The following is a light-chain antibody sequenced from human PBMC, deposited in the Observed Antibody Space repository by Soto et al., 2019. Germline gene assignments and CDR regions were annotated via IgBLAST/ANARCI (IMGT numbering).Light chain of an antibody. CDR3: QQYGGSQIT. CDR1: QSVSGNH. Sequence: EIVLTQSPVTLSLSPGETATLSCGASQSVSGNHLAWYQQKPGLPPRLLIYDASSRSTGIPVRFSGSGSGADFTLIISRLEPEDFAVYYCQQYGGSQITFGQGTRLEMK. J-gene: IGKJ5*01. CDR2: DAS. V-gene: IGKV3D-20*01.